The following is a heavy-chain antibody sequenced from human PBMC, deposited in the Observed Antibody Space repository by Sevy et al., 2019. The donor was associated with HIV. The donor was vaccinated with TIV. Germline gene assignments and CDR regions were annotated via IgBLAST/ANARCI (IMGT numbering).Heavy chain of an antibody. Sequence: SKTLSLTCTVSGGSISIGDYYWSWIRQPPGKGLEWIGYVYHSGATHYNPSLRSPVTMSIDTSKNQFSLKLSSVTAADTAVYYCARGQGDGDRSTPPFDYWGLGTLVTVSS. D-gene: IGHD4-17*01. CDR2: VYHSGAT. CDR1: GGSISIGDYY. CDR3: ARGQGDGDRSTPPFDY. V-gene: IGHV4-30-4*01. J-gene: IGHJ4*02.